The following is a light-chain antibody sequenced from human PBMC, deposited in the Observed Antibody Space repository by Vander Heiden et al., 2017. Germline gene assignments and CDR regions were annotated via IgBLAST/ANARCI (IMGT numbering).Light chain of an antibody. Sequence: EIVLTQSPATLSLSPGEIATLSCRASQSVSRYLAWYQQKPGQAPRLLIYDASNRATGIPARFSGSGSGTDFTLTISSLEPEDFAVYYCQQRSNWPPLTFGGGTKVEIK. CDR2: DAS. V-gene: IGKV3-11*01. CDR3: QQRSNWPPLT. J-gene: IGKJ4*01. CDR1: QSVSRY.